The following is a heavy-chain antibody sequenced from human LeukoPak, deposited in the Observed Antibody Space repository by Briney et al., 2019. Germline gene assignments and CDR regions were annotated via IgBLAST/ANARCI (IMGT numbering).Heavy chain of an antibody. D-gene: IGHD3-22*01. CDR2: INHSGST. J-gene: IGHJ4*02. CDR3: ARARGYYDSSGYPPKYYFDY. V-gene: IGHV4-34*01. Sequence: SETLSLTCAVYGVTFSGYYWSWIRQPPGKGLEWIGEINHSGSTNYNPSLKSRVNISVDTSKKQFSLKLSSVTAADTAVYYCARARGYYDSSGYPPKYYFDYWGQGTLVTVSS. CDR1: GVTFSGYY.